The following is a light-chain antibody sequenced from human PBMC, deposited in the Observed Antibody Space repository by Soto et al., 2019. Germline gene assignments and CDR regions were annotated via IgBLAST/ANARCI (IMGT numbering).Light chain of an antibody. CDR2: DAS. CDR3: QQRSRWPWT. V-gene: IGKV3-11*01. CDR1: QHIWSY. Sequence: EIVLTQSPATLSSSPGERDTLSCRASQHIWSYLAWYQQKPGQAPRLLMYDASKRATGIPARFSGSGSGTDFTLTISSLEPEDFAVYYCQQRSRWPWTFGQGTKVDIK. J-gene: IGKJ1*01.